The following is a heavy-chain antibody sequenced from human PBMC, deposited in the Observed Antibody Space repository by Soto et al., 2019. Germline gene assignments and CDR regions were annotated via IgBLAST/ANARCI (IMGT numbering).Heavy chain of an antibody. CDR3: AREPDIVLVPAAMV. Sequence: PGGSLRLSCAASGFPFDDYSMNWVRQVPGKGLEWVSLISWDGADTYYADSVKGRFTISRDNAKNSLYLRMNSLRAEDTAVYYCAREPDIVLVPAAMVWGQGTLVTVSS. CDR1: GFPFDDYS. CDR2: ISWDGADT. D-gene: IGHD2-2*01. V-gene: IGHV3-43*01. J-gene: IGHJ4*02.